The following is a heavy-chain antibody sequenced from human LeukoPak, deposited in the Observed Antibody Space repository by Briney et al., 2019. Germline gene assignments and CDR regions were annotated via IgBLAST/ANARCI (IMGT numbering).Heavy chain of an antibody. V-gene: IGHV3-30*02. CDR2: IRYDGSNK. CDR3: AKALWFGEPWFDY. J-gene: IGHJ4*02. Sequence: PPGGSLRLSCAASGFTFSSYGMHWVRQAPGKGLEWVAFIRYDGSNKYYADSVKGRFTISRDNSKNTLYLQMNSLRAEDTAVYYCAKALWFGEPWFDYWGQGTLVTVSS. D-gene: IGHD3-10*01. CDR1: GFTFSSYG.